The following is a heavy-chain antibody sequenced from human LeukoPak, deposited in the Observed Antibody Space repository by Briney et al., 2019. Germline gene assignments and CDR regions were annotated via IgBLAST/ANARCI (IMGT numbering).Heavy chain of an antibody. CDR3: ARDEGVGATPSH. Sequence: ASVKVSCKASGYTFTGYYMHWVRQAPGQGLEWMGWINPNSGGTNYAQKFQGRVTMTRDTSISTAYMELSRLRSEDTAVYYCARDEGVGATPSHWGQGTLVTVSS. CDR1: GYTFTGYY. J-gene: IGHJ4*02. D-gene: IGHD1-26*01. CDR2: INPNSGGT. V-gene: IGHV1-2*02.